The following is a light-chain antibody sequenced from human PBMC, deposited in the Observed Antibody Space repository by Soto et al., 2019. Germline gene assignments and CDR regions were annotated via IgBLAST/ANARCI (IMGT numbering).Light chain of an antibody. CDR3: QQSSNWPPIT. CDR1: QSVSSN. V-gene: IGKV3-15*01. Sequence: EIVMTQSPATLSVSPGDRAALSCRASQSVSSNLAWYQQRPGQAPRLLVYGASTRATGIPARFSGSGSVTEFTLTISSLQSEDFAVYYCQQSSNWPPITFGQGTRLEIK. J-gene: IGKJ5*01. CDR2: GAS.